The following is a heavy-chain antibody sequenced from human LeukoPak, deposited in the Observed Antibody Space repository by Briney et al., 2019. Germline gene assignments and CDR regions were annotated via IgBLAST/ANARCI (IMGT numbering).Heavy chain of an antibody. CDR1: GGSISSGGYY. Sequence: SETLSLTCAVSGGSISSGGYYWSWIRQHPGKGLEWIGYIYYSGSTYYNPSLKSRVTISVDTSKNQFSLKLSSVTAADTAVYYCARAKGNYYYYMDVWGKGTTVTVSS. CDR3: ARAKGNYYYYMDV. J-gene: IGHJ6*03. V-gene: IGHV4-31*11. D-gene: IGHD3-10*01. CDR2: IYYSGST.